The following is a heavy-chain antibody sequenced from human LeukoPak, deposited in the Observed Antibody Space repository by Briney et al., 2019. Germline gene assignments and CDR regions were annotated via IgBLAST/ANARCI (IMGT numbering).Heavy chain of an antibody. CDR3: ARGLGNPGGRYYCYYYMDV. V-gene: IGHV3-7*01. D-gene: IGHD4-23*01. Sequence: GGSLRLSCAASGFTFSSYWMTWVRQAPGKGLEWVANIKQDGSEKYYVDSVKGRFTISRDNAKNSLYLQMNSLRAEDTAVYYCARGLGNPGGRYYCYYYMDVWGKGTTVTVSS. CDR1: GFTFSSYW. J-gene: IGHJ6*03. CDR2: IKQDGSEK.